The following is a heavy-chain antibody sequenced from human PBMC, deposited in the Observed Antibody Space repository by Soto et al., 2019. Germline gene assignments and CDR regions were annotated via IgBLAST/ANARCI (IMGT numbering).Heavy chain of an antibody. CDR2: INPSDGNR. CDR1: GYTFNNYG. Sequence: ASVKVSFKASGYTFNNYGINWVRQAPGQGLEWMGWINPSDGNRNFAQKFEDRVTMTTATSTNTVFLELRSLKSDDTAIYYCARDRLRGYDSSGFYSWGQGTMVTVSS. J-gene: IGHJ4*02. V-gene: IGHV1-18*01. D-gene: IGHD3-22*01. CDR3: ARDRLRGYDSSGFYS.